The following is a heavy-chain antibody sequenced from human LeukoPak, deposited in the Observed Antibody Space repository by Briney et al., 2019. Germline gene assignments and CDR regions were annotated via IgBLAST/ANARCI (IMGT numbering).Heavy chain of an antibody. Sequence: GGSLRLSCAASGFTVSSNYMTWVRQAPGKGLEWVSVIYSGGSTYYADSVKGRFTISRDNSKNTLYLQVSSLRAEDTAVYYCARDEPSPDSTDLDYWGQGTLVTVSS. CDR1: GFTVSSNY. CDR3: ARDEPSPDSTDLDY. CDR2: IYSGGST. J-gene: IGHJ4*02. D-gene: IGHD2/OR15-2a*01. V-gene: IGHV3-66*01.